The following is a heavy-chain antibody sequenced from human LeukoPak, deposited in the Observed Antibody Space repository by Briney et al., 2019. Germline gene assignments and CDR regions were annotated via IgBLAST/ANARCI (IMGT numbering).Heavy chain of an antibody. CDR1: GYTLTELS. CDR2: FDPEDGET. J-gene: IGHJ4*02. Sequence: GASVKVSCKVSGYTLTELSMHWVRQAPGKGLEWMGGFDPEDGETIYAQKFQGRVTMTEDTSTDTAYMELSSLRSQDTAVYYCATLFPDCSSPSCYPDYWGQGTLVTVSS. V-gene: IGHV1-24*01. CDR3: ATLFPDCSSPSCYPDY. D-gene: IGHD2-2*01.